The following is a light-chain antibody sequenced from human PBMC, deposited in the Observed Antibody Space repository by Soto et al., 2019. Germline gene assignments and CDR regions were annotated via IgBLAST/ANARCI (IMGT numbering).Light chain of an antibody. J-gene: IGLJ1*01. CDR2: EVT. Sequence: QSVLTQPPSASGSPGQSVTISCTGTSSDVGDYNYVSWYQQHPSKAPKPMIYEVTKRPSGVPDRFSGSKSGITASLTVSGLQAEDEADYYCTSYAGRYTYVFGTGTKVTVL. CDR1: SSDVGDYNY. V-gene: IGLV2-8*01. CDR3: TSYAGRYTYV.